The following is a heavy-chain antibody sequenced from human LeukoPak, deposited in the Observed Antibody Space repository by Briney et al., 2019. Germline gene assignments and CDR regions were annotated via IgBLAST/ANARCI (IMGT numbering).Heavy chain of an antibody. CDR3: AKPISGGLAVTADWFHP. CDR1: GFAFSVYA. CDR2: INANSGTT. Sequence: GGSLRLSCAASGFAFSVYAMSWLRQPPGKGLEWVSTINANSGTTSYAASVRGRFAISRDNSKNTLYLQLNTLRADDTATYYCAKPISGGLAVTADWFHPWGQGTLAVASS. V-gene: IGHV3-23*01. J-gene: IGHJ5*01. D-gene: IGHD6-19*01.